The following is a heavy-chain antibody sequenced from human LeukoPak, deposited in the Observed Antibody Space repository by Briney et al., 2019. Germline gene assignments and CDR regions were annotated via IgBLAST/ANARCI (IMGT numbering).Heavy chain of an antibody. V-gene: IGHV3-64D*06. Sequence: GGSLRLSCAASGFTFSAYAMHWVRQAPGKGLEYVSAISPNGDNTYYADSVRGRFSISRDNTKNTLYLQMNSLRPEDTAVYYCVPKGNEGYWGQGTLVTVSS. CDR3: VPKGNEGY. CDR2: ISPNGDNT. J-gene: IGHJ4*02. D-gene: IGHD1-1*01. CDR1: GFTFSAYA.